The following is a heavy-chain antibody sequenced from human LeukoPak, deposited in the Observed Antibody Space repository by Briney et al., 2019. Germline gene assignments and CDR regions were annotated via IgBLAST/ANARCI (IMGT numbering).Heavy chain of an antibody. CDR3: ARRPTSLGYFDV. V-gene: IGHV3-23*01. J-gene: IGHJ2*01. CDR1: GFTFSKHA. Sequence: PGGSVRLSCAASGFTFSKHAMSWVRQAPGKGLEWVSVINISGDGTYYADSAKGRFTISSDNSKNTLYMQMKSLRAEDTAVYYCARRPTSLGYFDVWGRGTLVTVSS. CDR2: INISGDGT.